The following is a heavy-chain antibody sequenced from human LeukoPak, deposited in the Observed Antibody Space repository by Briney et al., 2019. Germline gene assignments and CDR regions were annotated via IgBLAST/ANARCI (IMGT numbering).Heavy chain of an antibody. D-gene: IGHD2-8*02. Sequence: GASVKVSCKASGYTFTSYGISWVRQAPGQGLEWMGWISAYNGNTNYAQKLQGRVTMTTDTSTSTAYMELRSLRSDDTAVYYCARGLYWTGDNNWFDPWGQGTLVTVSS. CDR3: ARGLYWTGDNNWFDP. J-gene: IGHJ5*02. V-gene: IGHV1-18*01. CDR2: ISAYNGNT. CDR1: GYTFTSYG.